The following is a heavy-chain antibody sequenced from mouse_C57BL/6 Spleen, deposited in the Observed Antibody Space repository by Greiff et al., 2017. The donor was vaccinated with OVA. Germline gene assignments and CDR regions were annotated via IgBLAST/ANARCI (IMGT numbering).Heavy chain of an antibody. CDR2: INPNNGGT. V-gene: IGHV1-22*01. Sequence: VQLQQSGPELVKPGASVKMSCKASGYTFTDYNMHWVKQSHGKSLEWIGYINPNNGGTSYNQKFKGKATLTVNKSSSTAYMELRSLTSEDSAVYYCASMITTDWYFDVWGTGTTVTVSS. J-gene: IGHJ1*03. CDR1: GYTFTDYN. CDR3: ASMITTDWYFDV. D-gene: IGHD2-4*01.